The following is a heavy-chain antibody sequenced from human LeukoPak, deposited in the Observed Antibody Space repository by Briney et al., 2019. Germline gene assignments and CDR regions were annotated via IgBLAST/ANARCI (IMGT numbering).Heavy chain of an antibody. Sequence: SETLSLTCTVSGGSISSYYWSWIRQPPGKGLEWIGYIYYSGSTNYNPSLKSRVTISVDTSKNQFSLILSSVTAADTAVYYCASEEYASSWLSYWGQGTLVTVSS. V-gene: IGHV4-59*08. CDR1: GGSISSYY. J-gene: IGHJ4*02. CDR3: ASEEYASSWLSY. CDR2: IYYSGST. D-gene: IGHD6-13*01.